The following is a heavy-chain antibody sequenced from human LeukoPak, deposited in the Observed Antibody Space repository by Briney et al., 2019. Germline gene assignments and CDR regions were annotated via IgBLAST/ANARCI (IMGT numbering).Heavy chain of an antibody. CDR3: AKGRLHEGGY. V-gene: IGHV3-7*03. CDR1: GFTFGKYW. D-gene: IGHD2-21*02. J-gene: IGHJ4*02. CDR2: IKLDGSEK. Sequence: GGSLRLSCVASGFTFGKYWMSWVRQAPGKGLEWVANIKLDGSEKNYVDSVKGRFTISRDNTKNSLYLQMNSLRAEDTAVYYCAKGRLHEGGYWGQGTLVTVSS.